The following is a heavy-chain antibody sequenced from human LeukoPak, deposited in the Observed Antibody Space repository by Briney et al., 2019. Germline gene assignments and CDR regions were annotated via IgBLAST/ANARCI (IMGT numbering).Heavy chain of an antibody. CDR1: GNSFTTYW. Sequence: GESLKISCKGSGNSFTTYWIGWVRQMPGKGLEWMGIIYVGDSDTRYRPSFQGQVTISVDKSINTAYLQWSSLKASDTAMYYCARHSEKGNWFDPWGQGTLVTVSS. CDR2: IYVGDSDT. V-gene: IGHV5-51*01. J-gene: IGHJ5*02. CDR3: ARHSEKGNWFDP.